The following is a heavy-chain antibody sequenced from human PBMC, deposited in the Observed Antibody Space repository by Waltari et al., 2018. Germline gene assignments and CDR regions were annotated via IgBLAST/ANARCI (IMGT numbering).Heavy chain of an antibody. D-gene: IGHD3-22*01. CDR1: GFTFSSFW. CDR3: ARGVTDDSTGYYLGYFQH. J-gene: IGHJ1*01. CDR2: IKKDGSEK. Sequence: EVQLVESGGGLVQPGGSLRLSCAASGFTFSSFWMSWVRLAPGKGLEWVANIKKDGSEKYYVDSVKGRFTISRDNGKNSLSLQMNSLRAEDTAVYYCARGVTDDSTGYYLGYFQHWGQGTLVTVSS. V-gene: IGHV3-7*01.